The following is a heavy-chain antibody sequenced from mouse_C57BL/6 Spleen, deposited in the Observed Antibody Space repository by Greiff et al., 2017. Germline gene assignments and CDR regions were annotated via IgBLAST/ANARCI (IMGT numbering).Heavy chain of an antibody. CDR2: FYPVDGDT. CDR1: GYSFSSSW. Sequence: VKLQESGPELVKPGASVKISCKASGYSFSSSWMNWVKLRPGKGLVWIGRFYPVDGDTIYNGKFKGKATLTADQSSSTAYMQCSSLTSEDSAVYFCAREEYDGSIPSLYWGQGTLGTVAA. J-gene: IGHJ3*01. D-gene: IGHD1-1*01. V-gene: IGHV1-82*01. CDR3: AREEYDGSIPSLY.